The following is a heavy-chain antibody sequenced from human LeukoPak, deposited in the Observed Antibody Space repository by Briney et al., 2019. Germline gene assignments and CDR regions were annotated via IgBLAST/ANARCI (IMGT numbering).Heavy chain of an antibody. CDR3: AKAKYYGDYSFFDY. CDR2: ISYDGSNK. Sequence: PGRSLRLSCAASGFTFSSCGMHWVRQAPGKGLEWVAVISYDGSNKYYADSVKGRFTISRDNSKNTLYLQMNSLRAEDTAVYYCAKAKYYGDYSFFDYWGQGTLVTVSS. CDR1: GFTFSSCG. D-gene: IGHD4-17*01. J-gene: IGHJ4*02. V-gene: IGHV3-30*18.